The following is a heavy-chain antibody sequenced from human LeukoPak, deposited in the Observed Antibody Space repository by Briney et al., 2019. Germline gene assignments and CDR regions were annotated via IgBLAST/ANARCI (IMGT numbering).Heavy chain of an antibody. CDR1: GGTFSSYA. CDR3: ARDRAAAAYDAFDI. D-gene: IGHD6-13*01. Sequence: SVKVSCKASGGTFSSYAISWVRQAPGQGLEWMGRIIPIFGTANYAQKFQGRVTITADEPTSTAYMELSSLRSEDTAVYYCARDRAAAAYDAFDIWGQGTMVTVSS. V-gene: IGHV1-69*13. J-gene: IGHJ3*02. CDR2: IIPIFGTA.